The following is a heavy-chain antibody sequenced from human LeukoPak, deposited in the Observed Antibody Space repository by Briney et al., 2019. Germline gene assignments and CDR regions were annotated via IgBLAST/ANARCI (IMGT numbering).Heavy chain of an antibody. V-gene: IGHV3-49*04. CDR3: TRGGMRAFDI. J-gene: IGHJ3*02. CDR1: GFTFGDYA. D-gene: IGHD3-16*01. CDR2: IRSKAYGGTI. Sequence: GGSLRLSCTASGFTFGDYAMSWVRQAPGKGLEWVGFIRSKAYGGTIEYAASVKGRFTISRDDSKSIAYLQMNSLKTEDTAVYYCTRGGMRAFDIWGQGTMVTVSS.